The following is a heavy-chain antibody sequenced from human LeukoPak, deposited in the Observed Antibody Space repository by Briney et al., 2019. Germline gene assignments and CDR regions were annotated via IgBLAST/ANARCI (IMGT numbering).Heavy chain of an antibody. CDR2: ISSSGSDI. D-gene: IGHD5-12*01. CDR1: GFTFSNYE. V-gene: IGHV3-48*03. J-gene: IGHJ4*02. CDR3: ARGPSGYHNT. Sequence: GGSLRLSCAASGFTFSNYEMHWVRQAPGKGLEWVSYISSSGSDIYYADSVKGRFTISRDNSKNTLHLQMNSLRAEDTAVYYCARGPSGYHNTGGQGTLVTVSS.